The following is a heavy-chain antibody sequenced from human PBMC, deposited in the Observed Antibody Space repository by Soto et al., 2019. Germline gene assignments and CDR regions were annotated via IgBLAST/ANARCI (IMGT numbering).Heavy chain of an antibody. D-gene: IGHD6-13*01. CDR1: GGSLSSNY. Sequence: SETLSLTCTVSGGSLSSNYWTCIRQPPGEGLEWIGYVYNSGSTNYNPSLKSRLTIPEDTSKSQFSLKVNSMTAADTAVYYCARYRREAVAGYTLDNWGQGILVKVSS. CDR2: VYNSGST. V-gene: IGHV4-59*01. J-gene: IGHJ4*02. CDR3: ARYRREAVAGYTLDN.